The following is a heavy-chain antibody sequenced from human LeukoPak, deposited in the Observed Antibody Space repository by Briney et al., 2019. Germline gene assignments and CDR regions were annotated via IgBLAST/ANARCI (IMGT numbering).Heavy chain of an antibody. CDR3: AKDALWFGELKDWFDP. D-gene: IGHD3-10*01. V-gene: IGHV3-30*02. Sequence: GGSLRLSCVAAGFTFSNYGMHWVRQAPGKGLEWMAFIRYDETNNYYADSVKGRFTISRGNSKNTLYLQMNSLRAEDTAVYYCAKDALWFGELKDWFDPWGQGTLVTVSS. CDR1: GFTFSNYG. CDR2: IRYDETNN. J-gene: IGHJ5*02.